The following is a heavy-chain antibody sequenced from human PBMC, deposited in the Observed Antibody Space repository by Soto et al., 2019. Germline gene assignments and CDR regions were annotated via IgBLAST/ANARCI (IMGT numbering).Heavy chain of an antibody. CDR1: GDSISSYY. D-gene: IGHD6-19*01. V-gene: IGHV4-59*01. CDR3: ARYSSGWFDAFDI. Sequence: SETLSLTCTVSGDSISSYYWIWIRQPPGKGLEWIGYIYYSGSTNYNPSLKSRVSISVDTSKSQFSLRLTSVTAADTAVYYCARYSSGWFDAFDIWGQGTMVTVSS. J-gene: IGHJ3*02. CDR2: IYYSGST.